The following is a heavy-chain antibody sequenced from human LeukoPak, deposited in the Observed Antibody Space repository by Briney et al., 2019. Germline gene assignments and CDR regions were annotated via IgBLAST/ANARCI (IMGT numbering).Heavy chain of an antibody. CDR2: ISSSSSYI. Sequence: KTGGSLRLSCAASGFTFGSYSMNWVRQAPGKGLEWVSSISSSSSYIYYADSVKGRFTISRDNAKNSLYLQMNSLRAEDTAVYYCARLQRLIAVAGTIDYWGQGTLVTVSS. J-gene: IGHJ4*02. CDR1: GFTFGSYS. CDR3: ARLQRLIAVAGTIDY. D-gene: IGHD6-19*01. V-gene: IGHV3-21*01.